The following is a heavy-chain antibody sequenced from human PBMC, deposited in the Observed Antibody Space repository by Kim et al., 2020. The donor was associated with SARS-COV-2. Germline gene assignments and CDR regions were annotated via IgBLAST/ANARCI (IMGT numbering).Heavy chain of an antibody. J-gene: IGHJ2*01. Sequence: QKFQGRVTITADKSTSTAYMELSSLRSEDTAVYYCARGGKNLRWDWYFDLWGRGTLVTVSS. CDR3: ARGGKNLRWDWYFDL. V-gene: IGHV1-69*04. D-gene: IGHD4-17*01.